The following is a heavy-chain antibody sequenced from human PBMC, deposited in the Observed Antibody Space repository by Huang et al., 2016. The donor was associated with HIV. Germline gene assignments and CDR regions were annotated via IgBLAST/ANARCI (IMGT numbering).Heavy chain of an antibody. CDR1: GYTFTRYA. CDR2: INTNTGNP. D-gene: IGHD3-22*01. CDR3: ARDYYDSRGYDIHAVVDY. J-gene: IGHJ4*02. Sequence: QVQLVQSGSELRKPGASVKVSCQASGYTFTRYAMNWVRQAPGQGREWMGWINTNTGNPTYAQSCTGLFGLSLDTSVSTAYLQISSLEAEDTAVYYCARDYYDSRGYDIHAVVDYWGQGTLVTVSS. V-gene: IGHV7-4-1*02.